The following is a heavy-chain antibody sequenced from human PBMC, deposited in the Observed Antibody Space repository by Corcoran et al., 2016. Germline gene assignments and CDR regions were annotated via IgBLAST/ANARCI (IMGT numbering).Heavy chain of an antibody. CDR1: GFSLSTSGMC. D-gene: IGHD3-10*02. J-gene: IGHJ6*02. V-gene: IGHV2-70*01. CDR2: IDWDDDK. Sequence: QVTLRESGPALVKPTQTLTLTCTFSGFSLSTSGMCVSWIRQPPGKALEWLALIDWDDDKYYSTSLKTRLTISKDTSKNQVVLTMTNMDPVDTATYYCARSVRGVMPSPLDGMDVWGQGTTVTVSS. CDR3: ARSVRGVMPSPLDGMDV.